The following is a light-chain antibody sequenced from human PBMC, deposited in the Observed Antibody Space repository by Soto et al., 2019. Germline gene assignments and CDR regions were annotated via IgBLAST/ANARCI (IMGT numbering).Light chain of an antibody. CDR1: RSNIGSNS. J-gene: IGLJ3*02. CDR2: TDS. Sequence: QSVLTQPPSASATPGQRVTLSCSGGRSNIGSNSVYWFRQLPGTAPKLLIYTDSQRPSGVPDRLSGSRSGTSASLAISGLRSDDEADYYCASWDDSLDGGVFGGGTKLTVL. V-gene: IGLV1-44*01. CDR3: ASWDDSLDGGV.